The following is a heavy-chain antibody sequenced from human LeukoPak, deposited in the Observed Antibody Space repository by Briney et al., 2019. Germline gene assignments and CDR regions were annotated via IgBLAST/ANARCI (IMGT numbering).Heavy chain of an antibody. CDR2: INPNSGGT. V-gene: IGHV1-2*06. J-gene: IGHJ4*02. Sequence: ASVKVSRKASGYTFTGYYMHWVRQAPGQGLEWMGRINPNSGGTNYAQKFQGRVTMTRDTSISTAYMELSRLRSDDTAVYYCARGRIAVAGNPDYWGQGTLVTVSS. CDR3: ARGRIAVAGNPDY. D-gene: IGHD6-19*01. CDR1: GYTFTGYY.